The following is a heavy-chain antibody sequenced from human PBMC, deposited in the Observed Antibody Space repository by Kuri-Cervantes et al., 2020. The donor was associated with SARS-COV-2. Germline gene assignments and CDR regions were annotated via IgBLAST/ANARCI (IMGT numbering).Heavy chain of an antibody. J-gene: IGHJ3*02. D-gene: IGHD1-26*01. Sequence: SVKVSCKASGGTFSSYAISWVRQAPGQGLEWMGGIIPIFGTANYAQKFQGRVTITADESTSTAYMELSSLRSEDTAVYYCARASVGATNRSAFDIWGQGTMVTVSS. CDR2: IIPIFGTA. CDR1: GGTFSSYA. CDR3: ARASVGATNRSAFDI. V-gene: IGHV1-69*13.